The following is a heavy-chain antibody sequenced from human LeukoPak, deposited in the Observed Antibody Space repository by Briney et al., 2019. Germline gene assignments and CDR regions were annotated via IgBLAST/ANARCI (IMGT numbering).Heavy chain of an antibody. CDR1: GGSISSYY. CDR3: ARGPGGSSSSDFDY. CDR2: IYTSGST. J-gene: IGHJ4*02. V-gene: IGHV4-4*07. Sequence: SETLSLTCTVSGGSISSYYWSWIRQPAGKGLEWIGRIYTSGSTNYNPSLKSRVTISVDTSKNQFSLKLSSATAADTAVYYCARGPGGSSSSDFDYWGQGTLVTVSS. D-gene: IGHD6-6*01.